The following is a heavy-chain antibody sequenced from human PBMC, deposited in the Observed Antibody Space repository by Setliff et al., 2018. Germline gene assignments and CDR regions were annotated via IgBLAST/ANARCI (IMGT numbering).Heavy chain of an antibody. CDR3: ARGPPGYYYYMNV. J-gene: IGHJ6*03. Sequence: SETLSLTCTVSGASITTSNSYWGWIRQPPGKGLEWIAHIYYSGNTFYNPSLGSRLTISGDTSKNQFSLKLSSVTAADTAVYYCARGPPGYYYYMNVWGQGTTVTVSS. CDR1: GASITTSNSY. CDR2: IYYSGNT. V-gene: IGHV4-39*01.